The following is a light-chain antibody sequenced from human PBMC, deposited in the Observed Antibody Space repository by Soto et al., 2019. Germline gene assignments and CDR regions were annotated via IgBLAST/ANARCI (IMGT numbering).Light chain of an antibody. CDR2: AAS. Sequence: DIQMTQSPSSVSASIGDRVTITCRASQAVSAWLAWYQQKPGKDPKLLIYAASSLQSGVPSRVSGRGSGTDFTLTNSSLQPEDFATSYCQKANGFPITFGQGTRLDIK. CDR3: QKANGFPIT. V-gene: IGKV1-12*01. J-gene: IGKJ5*01. CDR1: QAVSAW.